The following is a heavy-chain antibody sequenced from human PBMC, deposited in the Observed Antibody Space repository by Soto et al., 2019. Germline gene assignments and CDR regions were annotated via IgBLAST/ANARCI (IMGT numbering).Heavy chain of an antibody. Sequence: EVQLLESGGGLVQPGGSLRLSCAASGFTFSSYAMSWVRQAPGKGLEWVSGITGSGGSTYYADSVKGRFTISRDKSKNTLYLQKNSLRAKDTAVYYCARGYCGGGSCYSPFDWGQGTLVTVSS. CDR3: ARGYCGGGSCYSPFD. D-gene: IGHD2-15*01. V-gene: IGHV3-23*01. CDR1: GFTFSSYA. CDR2: ITGSGGST. J-gene: IGHJ4*02.